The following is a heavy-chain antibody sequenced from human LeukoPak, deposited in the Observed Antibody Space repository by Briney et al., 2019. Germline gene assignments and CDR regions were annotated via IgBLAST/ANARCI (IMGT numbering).Heavy chain of an antibody. CDR2: ISGSAGST. Sequence: PGGSLRLSCAASGFTFSSYGMHWVRQAPGKGLEWVSGISGSAGSTYYADSVKGRFTISRDNSNNTLYVQMNSLRAEDTAVYYCAKARSGWSPFDSWGQGTLVTVSS. CDR3: AKARSGWSPFDS. D-gene: IGHD6-19*01. CDR1: GFTFSSYG. J-gene: IGHJ4*02. V-gene: IGHV3-23*01.